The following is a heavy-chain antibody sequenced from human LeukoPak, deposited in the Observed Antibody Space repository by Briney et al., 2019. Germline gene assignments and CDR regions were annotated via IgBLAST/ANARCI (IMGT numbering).Heavy chain of an antibody. V-gene: IGHV4-34*01. CDR2: INHSGST. D-gene: IGHD2/OR15-2a*01. J-gene: IGHJ5*02. Sequence: SETLSLTCAVYGGSFSGYYWSWIRQPPGKGLEWIGEINHSGSTNYNPSLKSQVTISVDTSKNQFSLKLSSVTAADTAVYYCARIRGMGWRSIWFDPWGQGTLVTVSS. CDR1: GGSFSGYY. CDR3: ARIRGMGWRSIWFDP.